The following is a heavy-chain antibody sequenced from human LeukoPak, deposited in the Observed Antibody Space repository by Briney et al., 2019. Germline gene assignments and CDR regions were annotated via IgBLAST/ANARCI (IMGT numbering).Heavy chain of an antibody. J-gene: IGHJ4*02. CDR2: IIPIFGTA. V-gene: IGHV1-69*13. CDR3: ARGGTIFGVVSYFDY. Sequence: ASVKVSCKASGGTFSSYAISWVRQAPGQGLEWMGGIIPIFGTANYAQKFQGRVTITADESTSTAYMELSSLRSEDTAVYYCARGGTIFGVVSYFDYWGQGTLVTVSS. D-gene: IGHD3-3*01. CDR1: GGTFSSYA.